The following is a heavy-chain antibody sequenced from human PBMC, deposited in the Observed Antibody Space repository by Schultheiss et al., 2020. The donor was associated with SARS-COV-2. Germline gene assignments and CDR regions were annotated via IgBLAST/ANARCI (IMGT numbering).Heavy chain of an antibody. CDR2: IIPILGIA. Sequence: KISCKGSGYSFTSYGISWVRQAPGQGLEWMGRIIPILGIANYAQKFQGRVTITADKSTSTAYMELSSLRSEDTAVYYCARARLDVWGQGTTVTVSS. V-gene: IGHV1-69*04. J-gene: IGHJ6*02. D-gene: IGHD3-22*01. CDR3: ARARLDV. CDR1: GYSFTSYG.